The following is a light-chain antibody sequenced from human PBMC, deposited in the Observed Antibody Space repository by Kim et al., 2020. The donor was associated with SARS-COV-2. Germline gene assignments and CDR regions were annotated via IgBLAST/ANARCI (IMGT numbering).Light chain of an antibody. CDR1: QSIRSSN. Sequence: SPGERATLSCRASQSIRSSNLAWYQQKPGQSPRLVIYGASTRAPVIPERFSGSGSGTDFTLTSSRLEPEDFAVYYCQQYGSSPRTFGQGTKVDIK. CDR3: QQYGSSPRT. J-gene: IGKJ1*01. CDR2: GAS. V-gene: IGKV3-20*01.